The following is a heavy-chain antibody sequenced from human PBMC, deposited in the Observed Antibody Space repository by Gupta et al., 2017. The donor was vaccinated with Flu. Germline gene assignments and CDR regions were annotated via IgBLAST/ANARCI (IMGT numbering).Heavy chain of an antibody. J-gene: IGHJ4*02. CDR2: IYSGGST. V-gene: IGHV3-66*02. CDR1: GCTASSNS. CDR3: ARDEPPPDYYDSSGYYSN. D-gene: IGHD3-22*01. Sequence: EVQLVASGVGLVQPGGSLRLFCAASGCTASSNSMSWVRQVPGKGLEWVSVIYSGGSTYYADSVKGRFTISRDNSKNTLYLQMNSLRAEDTAVYYCARDEPPPDYYDSSGYYSNWGQGTLVTVSS.